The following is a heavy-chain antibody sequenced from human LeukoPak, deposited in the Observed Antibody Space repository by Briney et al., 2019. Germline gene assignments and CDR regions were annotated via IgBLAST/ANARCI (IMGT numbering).Heavy chain of an antibody. CDR1: LVSFCGGGYY. D-gene: IGHD2-15*01. CDR3: ARDLVVGGACRLDY. V-gene: IGHV4-31*03. J-gene: IGHJ4*02. Sequence: PSEALSLTCTVSLVSFCGGGYYWTWISQHPGRGLGWTGFIYSGESTYYNPSLQSRVTLSVDTSKSQFSLKLTSVTAAHTAMNYCARDLVVGGACRLDYWGQRTLVTVSS. CDR2: IYSGEST.